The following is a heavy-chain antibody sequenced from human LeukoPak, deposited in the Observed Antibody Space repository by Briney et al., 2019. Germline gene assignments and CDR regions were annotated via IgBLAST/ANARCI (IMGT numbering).Heavy chain of an antibody. J-gene: IGHJ5*02. Sequence: GGSLRLSCAASGFTFSSYEMNWVRQAPGKGLEWVSYISSSGSTIYYADSVKGRFTISRDNAQNSLYLQMNSLRAEDTAVYYCARARTTVTRNWFDPWGQGTLVTVSS. CDR3: ARARTTVTRNWFDP. CDR2: ISSSGSTI. V-gene: IGHV3-48*03. CDR1: GFTFSSYE. D-gene: IGHD4-17*01.